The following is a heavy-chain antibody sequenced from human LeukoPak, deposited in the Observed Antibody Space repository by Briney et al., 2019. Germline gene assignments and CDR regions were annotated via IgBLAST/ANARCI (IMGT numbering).Heavy chain of an antibody. CDR1: GFTFSNFA. D-gene: IGHD2-21*01. Sequence: GGSLRLSCAASGFTFSNFAMNWVRQAPGTGLEWVSSINGSGDATKYADSLMGRFTTSRDNSKNTVSLQMRSLRAEDTAVYYCVKSDCGSDGCKLLSYWGQGTLVTVSS. J-gene: IGHJ4*02. V-gene: IGHV3-23*01. CDR2: INGSGDAT. CDR3: VKSDCGSDGCKLLSY.